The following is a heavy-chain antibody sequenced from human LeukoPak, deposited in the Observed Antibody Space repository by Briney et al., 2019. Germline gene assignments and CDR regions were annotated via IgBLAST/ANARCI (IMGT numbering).Heavy chain of an antibody. D-gene: IGHD2-8*01. V-gene: IGHV4-61*01. CDR1: GDSVSSDSYY. Sequence: PSETLSLTCTVSGDSVSSDSYYWSWIRQPPGKGLEWIGYIYYSVTTNYNPSLKSRVTISIDTSKNRFSLRLSSVTAADTAVYYCARDVYCINGVCYSAFDIWGQGTMVSVSS. J-gene: IGHJ3*02. CDR3: ARDVYCINGVCYSAFDI. CDR2: IYYSVTT.